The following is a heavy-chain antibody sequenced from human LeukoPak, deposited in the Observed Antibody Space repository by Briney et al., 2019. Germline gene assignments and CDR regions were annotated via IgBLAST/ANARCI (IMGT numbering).Heavy chain of an antibody. CDR1: GGSLSNYY. V-gene: IGHV4-4*07. CDR3: AREFSTNDFDN. Sequence: SETLSLTCTVSGGSLSNYYWSWIRQPAGRGLEWIGRIHSSGSTNYNPSLKSRVTMSVDTSKNHLSLKVSSMTAADTAVYYCAREFSTNDFDNWGRGILVTVSS. CDR2: IHSSGST. J-gene: IGHJ4*02. D-gene: IGHD3-3*02.